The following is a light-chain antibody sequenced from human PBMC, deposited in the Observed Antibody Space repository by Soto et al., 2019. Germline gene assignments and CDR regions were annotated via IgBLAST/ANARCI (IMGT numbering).Light chain of an antibody. CDR1: QSITSW. Sequence: DIQVNQSPASLSASVRDRVTLTCRASQSITSWLAWYQQKPGKAPKLLIYDASSLESGVPSRFSGSGSGTEFTLTISSLQPHDFATYYCQQYNSYSETFGQGTKVDIK. CDR2: DAS. V-gene: IGKV1-5*01. J-gene: IGKJ1*01. CDR3: QQYNSYSET.